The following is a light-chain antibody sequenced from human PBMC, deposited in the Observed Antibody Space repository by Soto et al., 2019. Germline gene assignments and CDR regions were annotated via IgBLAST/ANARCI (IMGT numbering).Light chain of an antibody. CDR2: DAS. V-gene: IGKV3D-20*01. CDR1: QTVSRSY. Sequence: EIVLTQSPATLSLSPGERATLSCGASQTVSRSYLAWYQQKPGLAPRLLIYDASNRAAGIPDRFSGSGSGTDFTLTISRLEPEDFAVYYCQQYYCSPLTFGGGTKVEIK. J-gene: IGKJ4*01. CDR3: QQYYCSPLT.